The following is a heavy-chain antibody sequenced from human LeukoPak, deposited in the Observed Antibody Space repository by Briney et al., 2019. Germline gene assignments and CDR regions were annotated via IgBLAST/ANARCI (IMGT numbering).Heavy chain of an antibody. D-gene: IGHD3-22*01. J-gene: IGHJ6*02. Sequence: GASVKVSCKASGGTFSSHAISWVRQAPGQGLEWMGGIIPIFGTANYAQKFQGRVTITADESTSTAYMELSSLRSEDTAVYYCARSSDSSGYYYYYYGMDVWGQGTTVTVSS. V-gene: IGHV1-69*13. CDR3: ARSSDSSGYYYYYYGMDV. CDR2: IIPIFGTA. CDR1: GGTFSSHA.